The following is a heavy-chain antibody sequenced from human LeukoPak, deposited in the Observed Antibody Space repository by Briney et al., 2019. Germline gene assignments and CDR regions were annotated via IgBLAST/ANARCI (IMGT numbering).Heavy chain of an antibody. D-gene: IGHD4-23*01. CDR1: GGSISSYY. V-gene: IGHV4-59*12. CDR2: IYYSGST. J-gene: IGHJ5*02. Sequence: SETLSLTCTVSGGSISSYYWSWIRQPPGKGLEWIGYIYYSGSTNYNPSLKSRVTISVDTSKNQFSLKLSSVTAADTAVYFCARGAYGDNSLNWFDPWGQGTLVTVSS. CDR3: ARGAYGDNSLNWFDP.